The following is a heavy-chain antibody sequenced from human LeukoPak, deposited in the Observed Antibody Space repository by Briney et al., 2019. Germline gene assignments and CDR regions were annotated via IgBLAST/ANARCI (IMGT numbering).Heavy chain of an antibody. V-gene: IGHV3-48*01. CDR1: GFTFSSYS. CDR2: ISSSSGTI. J-gene: IGHJ5*02. D-gene: IGHD1-26*01. CDR3: AREDDYSGSYYINWFDP. Sequence: GGSLRLSCAASGFTFSSYSMNWVRQAPGKGLEWVSYISSSSGTIYYADSVKGRFTISRDNAKNSLYLQVNSLRAEDTAVYYCAREDDYSGSYYINWFDPWGQGTLVTVSS.